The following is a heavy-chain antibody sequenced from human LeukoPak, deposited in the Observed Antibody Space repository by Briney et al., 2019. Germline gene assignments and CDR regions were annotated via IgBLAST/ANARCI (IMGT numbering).Heavy chain of an antibody. D-gene: IGHD1-26*01. CDR2: ISGSGGST. CDR1: GFTFSDYY. J-gene: IGHJ3*02. CDR3: AKAGVGASHRHAFDI. V-gene: IGHV3-23*01. Sequence: GGSLRLSCAASGFTFSDYYMSWARQAPGKGLGWVSAISGSGGSTYYADSVKGRFTISRDNSKNTLYLQMNSLRAEDTAVYYCAKAGVGASHRHAFDIWGQGTMVTVSS.